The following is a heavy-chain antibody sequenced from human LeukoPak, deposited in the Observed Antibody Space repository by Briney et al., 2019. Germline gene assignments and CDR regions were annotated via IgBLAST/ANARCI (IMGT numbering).Heavy chain of an antibody. D-gene: IGHD5-18*01. CDR1: GYSISSGYY. CDR2: IYHSGST. V-gene: IGHV4-38-2*02. J-gene: IGHJ4*02. Sequence: SETLSLTCTVSGYSISSGYYWGWIRQPPGKGLEWIGSIYHSGSTYYNPSLKSRVTISVDTSKNQFSLKLSSVTAADTAVYYCARGIQLWSFFDYWGQGTLVTVSS. CDR3: ARGIQLWSFFDY.